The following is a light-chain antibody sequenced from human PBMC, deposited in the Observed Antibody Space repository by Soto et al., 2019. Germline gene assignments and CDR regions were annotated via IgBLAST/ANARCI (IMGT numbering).Light chain of an antibody. J-gene: IGKJ5*01. Sequence: EIVLTQSPATLSLSPGERATLSCRASQNINKYLAWYQQKPGQAPRLLISEASNRATGIPARFSGSGSGTDFTLTISSLEPEDFAVYYCQQRSNWPPAITFGQGTRLEIK. V-gene: IGKV3-11*01. CDR3: QQRSNWPPAIT. CDR2: EAS. CDR1: QNINKY.